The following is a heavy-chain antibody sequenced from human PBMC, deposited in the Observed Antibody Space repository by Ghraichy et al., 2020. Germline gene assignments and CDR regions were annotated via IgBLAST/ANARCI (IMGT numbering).Heavy chain of an antibody. CDR2: ISPDNENS. Sequence: ASVKVSCKASGYTFRSYGISSVRQAPGQGLEWMGWISPDNENSNYAQNFQGRVTVTTDTPTSTVHLELRGLRSDDTAVYYCSRDVGCGRDGYSIYYYGMDVWGHGTTVTFSS. V-gene: IGHV1-18*01. CDR1: GYTFRSYG. D-gene: IGHD2-21*02. J-gene: IGHJ6*02. CDR3: SRDVGCGRDGYSIYYYGMDV.